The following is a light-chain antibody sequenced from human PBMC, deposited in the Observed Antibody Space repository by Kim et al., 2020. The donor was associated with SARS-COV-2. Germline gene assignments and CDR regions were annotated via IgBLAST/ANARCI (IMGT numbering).Light chain of an antibody. Sequence: GKPVTISCARSSGSIASNYVQWYQQRPGSAPTTVIYEDNQRPSGVPDRFSGSIDSSSNSASLTISGLKTEDEADYYCQSYDSSIVVFGGGTQRPS. J-gene: IGLJ2*01. CDR2: EDN. CDR3: QSYDSSIVV. V-gene: IGLV6-57*03. CDR1: SGSIASNY.